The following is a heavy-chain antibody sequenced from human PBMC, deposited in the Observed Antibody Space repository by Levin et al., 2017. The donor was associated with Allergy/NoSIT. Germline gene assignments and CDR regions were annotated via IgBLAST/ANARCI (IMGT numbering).Heavy chain of an antibody. CDR1: GGSISSSSYY. CDR2: IHYNGRT. CDR3: AKAVGAGNWFDP. D-gene: IGHD1-26*01. J-gene: IGHJ5*02. V-gene: IGHV4-39*07. Sequence: PSETLSLTCTVSGGSISSSSYYWGWIRQPPGKGLEWIGSIHYNGRTYYNPSLKSRVTISVDTSKNQFSLKLSSVTAADTAVYYCAKAVGAGNWFDPWGQGTLVTVSS.